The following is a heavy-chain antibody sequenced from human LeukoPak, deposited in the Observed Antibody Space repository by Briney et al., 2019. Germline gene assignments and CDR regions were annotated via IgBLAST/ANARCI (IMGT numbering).Heavy chain of an antibody. Sequence: SETLSLTCSVSGDFMSNDYWSWIRQSPGNGLEWIGLVYYGGSTKVNPSLRSRVALSIDTSKKQFSLTLTSVTSADTAVYFCARTNDYSDYGYFDLWGQGLLVTVCS. J-gene: IGHJ4*02. CDR2: VYYGGST. CDR1: GDFMSNDY. D-gene: IGHD4/OR15-4a*01. V-gene: IGHV4-59*01. CDR3: ARTNDYSDYGYFDL.